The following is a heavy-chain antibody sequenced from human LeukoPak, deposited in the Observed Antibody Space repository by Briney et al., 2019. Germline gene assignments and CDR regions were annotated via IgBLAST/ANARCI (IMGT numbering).Heavy chain of an antibody. Sequence: SENLSLTCTVSGGSISSGGYYWRWIRQHPGKSLEWIGYIYYSGSTYYNPSLKSRVTISVDTSKNQFSLKLSSVTAADTAVYYCARVPEYQLPGGHNWFDPWGQGTLVAVSS. D-gene: IGHD2-2*01. CDR1: GGSISSGGYY. J-gene: IGHJ5*02. CDR2: IYYSGST. CDR3: ARVPEYQLPGGHNWFDP. V-gene: IGHV4-31*03.